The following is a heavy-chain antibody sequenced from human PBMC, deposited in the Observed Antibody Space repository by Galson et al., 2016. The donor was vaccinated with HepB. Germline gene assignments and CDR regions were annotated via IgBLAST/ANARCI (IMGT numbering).Heavy chain of an antibody. Sequence: ETLSLTCTVSGGSISSHYWNWIRQSPGKGLEWIGYIYPTGSTNFNPSLKSRVTISLDTSRNHFSLTPRSVTAADPAVYYCARFWSGYLEAFDIWGQGTMVTVSS. CDR2: IYPTGST. CDR3: ARFWSGYLEAFDI. J-gene: IGHJ3*02. D-gene: IGHD3-3*01. V-gene: IGHV4-59*11. CDR1: GGSISSHY.